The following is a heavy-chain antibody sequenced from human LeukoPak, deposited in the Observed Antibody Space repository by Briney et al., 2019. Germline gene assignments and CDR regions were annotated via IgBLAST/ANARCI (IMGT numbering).Heavy chain of an antibody. V-gene: IGHV1-18*01. Sequence: GASVKVSCKASGYTFTSYGISWVRQAPGQGLEWMGWISAYNGNTNYAQKLQGRVTMTTDTSTSTAYMELRSLRSDDTAVYYCARAPIVVVVAAIFQHWGQGTLVTVSS. CDR3: ARAPIVVVVAAIFQH. CDR1: GYTFTSYG. CDR2: ISAYNGNT. D-gene: IGHD2-15*01. J-gene: IGHJ1*01.